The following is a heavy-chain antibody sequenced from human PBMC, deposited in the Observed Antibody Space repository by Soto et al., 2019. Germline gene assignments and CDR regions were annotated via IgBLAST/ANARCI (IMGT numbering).Heavy chain of an antibody. V-gene: IGHV3-23*01. D-gene: IGHD3-22*01. CDR1: GFTFKTYT. CDR3: AKGSSGHYDSFYY. CDR2: IIGSGTDT. Sequence: EVQLSDSGGGSVQPGASLRLSCAASGFTFKTYTMNWVRQAPGQGLEWVSAIIGSGTDTYYADSVKGRFTISRDNSKNTLYLLMNSLRAEDTAVYYCAKGSSGHYDSFYYWGQGTLVTVSS. J-gene: IGHJ4*02.